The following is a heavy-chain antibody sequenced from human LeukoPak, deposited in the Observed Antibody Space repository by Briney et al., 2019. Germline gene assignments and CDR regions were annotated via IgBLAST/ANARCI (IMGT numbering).Heavy chain of an antibody. CDR2: ISSSGSTI. Sequence: PGGSLRLSCAASGFTFSDYHMSWIRQAPGKGLEWVSYISSSGSTIYYADSVKGRFTISRDNAKNSLYLQMNSLRAEDTAVYYCARAPYSSSWIDYWGQGTLVTVSS. V-gene: IGHV3-11*01. CDR1: GFTFSDYH. CDR3: ARAPYSSSWIDY. D-gene: IGHD6-13*01. J-gene: IGHJ4*02.